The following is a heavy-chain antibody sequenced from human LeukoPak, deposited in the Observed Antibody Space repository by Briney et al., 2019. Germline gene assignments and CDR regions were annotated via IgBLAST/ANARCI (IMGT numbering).Heavy chain of an antibody. CDR2: IYYSGCT. CDR1: VGSITSDY. J-gene: IGHJ5*02. D-gene: IGHD3-22*01. V-gene: IGHV4-59*08. CDR3: ARRTYDYESGYYYGRGWFDP. Sequence: SETLSLTCMSCVGSITSDYWTWIRQTPGKGLEWMGHIYYSGCTNYNPSLSSQATISVDTSKNQVSLTLTSVTAADTAVYYCARRTYDYESGYYYGRGWFDPWGQGTLVTVSS.